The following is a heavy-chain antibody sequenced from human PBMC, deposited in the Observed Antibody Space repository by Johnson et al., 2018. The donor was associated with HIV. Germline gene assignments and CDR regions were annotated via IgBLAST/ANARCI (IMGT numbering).Heavy chain of an antibody. CDR1: GFTFDDYA. V-gene: IGHV3-9*01. Sequence: VQLVESGGGLVQPGRSLRLSCAASGFTFDDYAMHWVRQAPGKGLEWVSGISWNSGSIGYADSVKGRFTISRDNAKNSLYLQMNSLRAEDTALYYCARATQWLGAFDIWGQGTVVTVSS. J-gene: IGHJ3*02. CDR2: ISWNSGSI. CDR3: ARATQWLGAFDI. D-gene: IGHD6-19*01.